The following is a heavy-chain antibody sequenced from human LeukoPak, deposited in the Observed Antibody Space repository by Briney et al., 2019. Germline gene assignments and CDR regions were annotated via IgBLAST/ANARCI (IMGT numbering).Heavy chain of an antibody. J-gene: IGHJ4*02. Sequence: SETLSLTCAVYGGSFSGYYWSWIRQPPGKGQEWIGEINHSGSTNYNPSLKSRVTISVDTSKNQFSLKLSSVTAADTAVYYCARAQFYYDSSGYHSSFDYWGQGTLVTVSS. CDR2: INHSGST. CDR1: GGSFSGYY. CDR3: ARAQFYYDSSGYHSSFDY. V-gene: IGHV4-34*01. D-gene: IGHD3-22*01.